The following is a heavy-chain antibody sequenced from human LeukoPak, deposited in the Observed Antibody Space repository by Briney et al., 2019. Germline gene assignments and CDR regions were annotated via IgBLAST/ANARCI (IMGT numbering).Heavy chain of an antibody. J-gene: IGHJ4*02. V-gene: IGHV4-61*02. CDR3: ARSGPTFSIRSFKKFDY. CDR2: IYTSGST. Sequence: PSETLSLTCTVSGGSISSGSYYWSWIRQPAGKGLEWIGRIYTSGSTNYNPSLKSRVTISVDTSKNQFSLKLSSVTAADTAVYYCARSGPTFSIRSFKKFDYWGQGTLVTVSS. D-gene: IGHD3-16*01. CDR1: GGSISSGSYY.